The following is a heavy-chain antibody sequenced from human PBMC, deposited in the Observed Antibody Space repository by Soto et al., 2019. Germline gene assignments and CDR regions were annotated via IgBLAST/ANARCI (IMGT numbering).Heavy chain of an antibody. CDR1: GFTFSSYG. CDR2: IASDERNK. V-gene: IGHV3-30*18. D-gene: IGHD3-3*01. Sequence: QVELVESGGGVVQPGRSLRLSCAASGFTFSSYGMHWVRQAPGNWLGWVAVIASDERNKYYADSVKGRFTISRDNSKNTLYLQMNSLRAEDTAVYYCAKAPSYDFWRPLGWFDPWGQGTLLTLSS. J-gene: IGHJ5*02. CDR3: AKAPSYDFWRPLGWFDP.